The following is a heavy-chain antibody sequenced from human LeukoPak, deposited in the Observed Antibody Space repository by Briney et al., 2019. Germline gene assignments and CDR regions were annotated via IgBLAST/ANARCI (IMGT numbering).Heavy chain of an antibody. CDR3: ARDLRRGGYNWGCDH. CDR1: GYMFTHYY. CDR2: ITSSGGDT. V-gene: IGHV1-46*01. D-gene: IGHD5-24*01. J-gene: IGHJ4*02. Sequence: ASVKVSCKASGYMFTHYYMHWVRQAPGQGLEWMGMITSSGGDTSYAQKFEGRVTMTRDTSTRTAYMELSSLTSEDTAVYYCARDLRRGGYNWGCDHWGQGTLVTVSP.